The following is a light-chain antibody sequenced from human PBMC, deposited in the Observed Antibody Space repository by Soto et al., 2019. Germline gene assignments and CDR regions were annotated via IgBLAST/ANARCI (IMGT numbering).Light chain of an antibody. CDR2: SNN. Sequence: QSVLTQPPSTSGTPGQRATISCSGSSSNIGSKTVNWYQQLPGTAPKLLIYSNNQRPSGVPDRFSGSKSGTSASLAISGLQSEDEADYYCAAWDDGLKGVVFGGGTQLTVL. CDR1: SSNIGSKT. V-gene: IGLV1-44*01. CDR3: AAWDDGLKGVV. J-gene: IGLJ2*01.